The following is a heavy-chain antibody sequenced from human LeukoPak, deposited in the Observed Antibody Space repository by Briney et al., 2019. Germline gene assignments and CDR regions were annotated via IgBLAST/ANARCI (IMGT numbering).Heavy chain of an antibody. Sequence: SETLSLTCTVSGGSISSSSYYWGWIRQPPGKGLEWIGSIYYSGSTYYNPSLKSRVTISVDTSKNQFSLKLSSVTAADTAVYYCARGKHVDTYFDLWGRGTLVTVSS. CDR2: IYYSGST. J-gene: IGHJ2*01. CDR3: ARGKHVDTYFDL. V-gene: IGHV4-39*07. CDR1: GGSISSSSYY. D-gene: IGHD5-18*01.